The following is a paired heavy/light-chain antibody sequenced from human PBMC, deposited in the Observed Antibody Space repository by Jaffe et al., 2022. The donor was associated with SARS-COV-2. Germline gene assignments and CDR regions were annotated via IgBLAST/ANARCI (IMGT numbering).Light chain of an antibody. J-gene: IGKJ4*01. CDR1: QGISSW. V-gene: IGKV1-12*01. CDR3: QQANSYPLT. Sequence: DIQMTQSPSSVSASVGDRVTITCRASQGISSWLLWYQQKPGKAPKLLIYTASSLQSGVPSRFSGSGSGTDFTLTISSMQPEDFATYYCQQANSYPLTFGGGTKVEIK. CDR2: TAS.
Heavy chain of an antibody. CDR3: AKDQRYCRPNTCYTAYGMDV. J-gene: IGHJ6*02. CDR1: GFTFSSSA. Sequence: EVQLLESGGGLVQPGGSLRLSCAASGFTFSSSAMSWVRQAPGKGLEWVSTIDGSVGDTYYLDSVKGRFTISRDNSKNTLYLQMNSLRAEDTAAYYCAKDQRYCRPNTCYTAYGMDVWGQGTTVTVSS. CDR2: IDGSVGDT. D-gene: IGHD2-2*02. V-gene: IGHV3-23*01.